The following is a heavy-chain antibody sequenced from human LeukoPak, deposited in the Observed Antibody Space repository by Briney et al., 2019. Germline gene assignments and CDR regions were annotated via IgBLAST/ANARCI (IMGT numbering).Heavy chain of an antibody. Sequence: SETLSLTCTVSGGSISSYYWSWIRQPPGKGLEWIGYIYYSGSTNYNPSLKSRVTISVDTSKNQFSLKLSSVTAADTAVYYCARGGGSGWSLGYYYMDVWGKGTTVTISS. J-gene: IGHJ6*03. V-gene: IGHV4-59*01. CDR3: ARGGGSGWSLGYYYMDV. CDR1: GGSISSYY. CDR2: IYYSGST. D-gene: IGHD6-19*01.